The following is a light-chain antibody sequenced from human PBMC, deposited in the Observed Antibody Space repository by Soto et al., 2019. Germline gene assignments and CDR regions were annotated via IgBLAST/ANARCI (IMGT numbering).Light chain of an antibody. CDR2: GTT. J-gene: IGLJ1*01. CDR1: GSNIGAGYD. CDR3: QSYDGTLSGSYV. V-gene: IGLV1-40*01. Sequence: QSVLTQPPSVSGAPGQRGTIACTGSGSNIGAGYDVHWYQQLPGTAPKLIIYGTTNRPSGVPDRFSGSKSGTSASLAITGLQAEDEADYYCQSYDGTLSGSYVFGIGTKVTVL.